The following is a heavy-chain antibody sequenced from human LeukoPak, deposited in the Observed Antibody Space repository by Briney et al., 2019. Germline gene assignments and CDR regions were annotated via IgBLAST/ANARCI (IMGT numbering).Heavy chain of an antibody. CDR2: IKQDGSEK. CDR1: GFTFSSYW. J-gene: IGHJ6*02. Sequence: GGPLRLSCAAFGFTFSSYWMSWVRQAPGKGLEWVANIKQDGSEKSYVDSVKGRFTISRDNAKNSLYLQMNSLRAEDTAVYYCARDRWVFCGGSCYYYYGMDVWGQGTTVTVSS. D-gene: IGHD2-15*01. CDR3: ARDRWVFCGGSCYYYYGMDV. V-gene: IGHV3-7*01.